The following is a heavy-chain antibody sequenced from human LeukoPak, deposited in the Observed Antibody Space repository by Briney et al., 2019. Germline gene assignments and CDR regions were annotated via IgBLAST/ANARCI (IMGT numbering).Heavy chain of an antibody. D-gene: IGHD4-11*01. Sequence: SETLSLTCAVYGGSFSGYYWSWIRQPPGKGLEWIGEINHSGSTNYNPSLKSRVTISVDTSKNQFSLKLSSVTAADTAVYYCARDWDYRLDYWGQGTLVTVSS. CDR3: ARDWDYRLDY. CDR1: GGSFSGYY. J-gene: IGHJ4*02. CDR2: INHSGST. V-gene: IGHV4-34*01.